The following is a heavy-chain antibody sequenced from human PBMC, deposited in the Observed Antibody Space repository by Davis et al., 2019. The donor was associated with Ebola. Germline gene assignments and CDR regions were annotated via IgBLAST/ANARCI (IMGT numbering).Heavy chain of an antibody. CDR2: IKQDGSEK. D-gene: IGHD5-18*01. J-gene: IGHJ4*02. CDR1: GFTFSSYW. CDR3: ASRSTANPS. V-gene: IGHV3-7*03. Sequence: GESLKISCAASGFTFSSYWMSWVRQAPGKGLEWVANIKQDGSEKYYVDSVKGRFTISRDNAKNSLYLQMNSLRAEDTAVYYCASRSTANPSWGQGTLVTVSS.